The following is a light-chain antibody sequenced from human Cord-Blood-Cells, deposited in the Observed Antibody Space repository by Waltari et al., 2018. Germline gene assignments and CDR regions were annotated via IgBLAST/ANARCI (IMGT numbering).Light chain of an antibody. CDR3: SSYTSSSTWV. CDR2: DVS. J-gene: IGLJ3*02. V-gene: IGLV2-14*01. CDR1: SSHGGGYNY. Sequence: QSALTQPASASGSPGQSITTSCTGTSSHGGGYNYCPWYQQHPGKAPKLMIYDVSKRPSGVSNRFSGSKSGNTASLTISGLQAEDEADYYCSSYTSSSTWVFGGGTKLTVL.